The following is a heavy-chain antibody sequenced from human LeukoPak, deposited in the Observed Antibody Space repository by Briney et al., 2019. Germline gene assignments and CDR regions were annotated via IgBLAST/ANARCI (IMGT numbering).Heavy chain of an antibody. CDR3: ARDPYSGSYGDYYYYYMDV. V-gene: IGHV3-21*01. CDR2: ITSSGTYI. CDR1: GFTFSTYA. Sequence: GGSLRLSCAASGFTFSTYAMSWVRQAPGKGLEWVSSITSSGTYIYYADSVKGRFTISRDNAKNSLYLQMNSLRPEDTAVYYCARDPYSGSYGDYYYYYMDVWGKGTTVAISS. J-gene: IGHJ6*03. D-gene: IGHD1-26*01.